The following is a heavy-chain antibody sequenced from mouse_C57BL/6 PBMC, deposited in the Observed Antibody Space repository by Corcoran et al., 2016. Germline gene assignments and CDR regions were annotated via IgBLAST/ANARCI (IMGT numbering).Heavy chain of an antibody. D-gene: IGHD2-3*01. J-gene: IGHJ3*01. CDR1: GYTFTDYY. Sequence: EVQLQQSGAELVKPGASVTISCKASGYTFTDYYMNWVKQSHGKSLEWIGDINPNNGGTSYNQKFKGKATLTVDKSSSTAYMELRSLTSEDSAVYSCAIYDGFYRGWCAYWGQGTLVTVSA. V-gene: IGHV1-26*01. CDR3: AIYDGFYRGWCAY. CDR2: INPNNGGT.